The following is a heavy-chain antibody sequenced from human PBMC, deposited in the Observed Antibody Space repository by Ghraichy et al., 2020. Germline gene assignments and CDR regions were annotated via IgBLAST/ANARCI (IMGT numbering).Heavy chain of an antibody. V-gene: IGHV3-23*01. D-gene: IGHD3-10*01. Sequence: LSLTCAASGFTFSDYALHWVRQAPGRGLEWVSGISGSGGSTYYADSVKGRFTVSRDNSKNTLYLQMNSLRAEDTAVYYCAKKVSVSMVRGVPYYFDYWGQGTLVTVSS. CDR1: GFTFSDYA. CDR3: AKKVSVSMVRGVPYYFDY. CDR2: ISGSGGST. J-gene: IGHJ4*02.